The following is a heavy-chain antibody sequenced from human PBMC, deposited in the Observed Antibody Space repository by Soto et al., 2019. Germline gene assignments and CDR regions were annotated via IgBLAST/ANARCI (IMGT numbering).Heavy chain of an antibody. V-gene: IGHV1-8*01. CDR3: ARGVSAGVDY. Sequence: SVKVSCRASGYSFTSLDINWVRQTAGQGLEWMGWMQPSTGRTGYAQKFQGRVTMTRDTSINTAYMELTTLTSDDTAFYYCARGVSAGVDYWGQGTLVTVSS. J-gene: IGHJ4*02. CDR1: GYSFTSLD. D-gene: IGHD1-26*01. CDR2: MQPSTGRT.